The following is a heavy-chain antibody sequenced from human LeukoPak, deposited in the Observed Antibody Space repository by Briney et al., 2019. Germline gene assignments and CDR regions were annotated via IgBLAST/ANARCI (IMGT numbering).Heavy chain of an antibody. J-gene: IGHJ5*02. CDR1: GFTFSSYS. D-gene: IGHD3-22*01. Sequence: GGSLRLSCAASGFTFSSYSMNWVRQAPGKGLEWVSSISSSSSYIYYAASVKGRFTISRDNAKNSLYLQMNSLRAEDTAVYYCARDPQTYYYDSSGSNWFDPWGQGTLVTVSS. CDR2: ISSSSSYI. V-gene: IGHV3-21*01. CDR3: ARDPQTYYYDSSGSNWFDP.